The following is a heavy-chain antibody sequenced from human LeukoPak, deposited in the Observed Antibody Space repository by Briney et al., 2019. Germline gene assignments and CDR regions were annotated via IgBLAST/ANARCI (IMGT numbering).Heavy chain of an antibody. Sequence: PGGSLRLSCAASGFTFSSYSLNWVRQAPGKGLEWVSSLCSSSSYMYSTDSMKGRFTISRDNAKNSLYLQMNSLRAEDTAVYYCARGDNSGWYFYYFDYWGQGTLVTVSS. J-gene: IGHJ4*02. CDR2: LCSSSSYM. CDR1: GFTFSSYS. CDR3: ARGDNSGWYFYYFDY. V-gene: IGHV3-21*01. D-gene: IGHD6-19*01.